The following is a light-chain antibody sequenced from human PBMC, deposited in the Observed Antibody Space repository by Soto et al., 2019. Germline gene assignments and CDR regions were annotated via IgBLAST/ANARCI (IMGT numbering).Light chain of an antibody. CDR2: AAS. CDR1: QSISSH. CDR3: QKSHSTPLT. Sequence: DIMQWQCCGSGCXADNVTIASXASQSISSHLNWYQQKPGKAPKLLIYAASSLQSGVPSRFSCSGSGTGFTLTISSLQTEDYATYYCQKSHSTPLTFGGGTKVDIK. J-gene: IGKJ4*01. V-gene: IGKV1-39*01.